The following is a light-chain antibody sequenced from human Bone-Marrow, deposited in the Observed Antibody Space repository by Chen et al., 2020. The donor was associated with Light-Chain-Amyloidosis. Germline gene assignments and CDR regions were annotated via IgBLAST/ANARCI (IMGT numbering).Light chain of an antibody. CDR2: RDT. V-gene: IGLV3-25*03. Sequence: SYELTQPPSVSVSPGQTARITCSGDDLPTKYAYWYQQKPGQAPVLVIHRDTERPSGISERFSGSSSGTTATLTLSGVQAEDEADYHCQSADSSGTYEVIVGGGTKLTVL. J-gene: IGLJ2*01. CDR3: QSADSSGTYEVI. CDR1: DLPTKY.